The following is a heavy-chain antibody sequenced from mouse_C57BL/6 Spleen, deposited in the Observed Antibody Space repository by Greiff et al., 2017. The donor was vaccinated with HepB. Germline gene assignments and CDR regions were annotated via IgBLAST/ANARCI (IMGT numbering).Heavy chain of an antibody. J-gene: IGHJ3*01. CDR1: GYTFTSYW. D-gene: IGHD2-1*01. Sequence: VQLQQPGAELVKPGASVKLSCKASGYTFTSYWMHWVKQRPGQGLEWIGMIHPNSGSTNYNEKFKSKATLTVDKSSSTAYMQLSSLTSEDSAVYYCARWGPLPGFAYWGQGTLVTVSA. CDR2: IHPNSGST. V-gene: IGHV1-64*01. CDR3: ARWGPLPGFAY.